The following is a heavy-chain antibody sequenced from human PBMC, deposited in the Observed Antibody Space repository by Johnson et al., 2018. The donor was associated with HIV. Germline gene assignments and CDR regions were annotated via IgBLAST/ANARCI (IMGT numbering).Heavy chain of an antibody. D-gene: IGHD5-12*01. CDR3: ARGGYVQAFDI. CDR1: GFTFSSYT. V-gene: IGHV3-30-3*01. Sequence: QVQLVESGGGVVQPGTSLRLSCAASGFTFSSYTMHWVRQAPGKGLEWVAVISYDGDNKYYADSVKGRFTISRDNSKNTLYLEMSSLRPEDTDVYYCARGGYVQAFDIWGQGTKVTVSS. J-gene: IGHJ3*02. CDR2: ISYDGDNK.